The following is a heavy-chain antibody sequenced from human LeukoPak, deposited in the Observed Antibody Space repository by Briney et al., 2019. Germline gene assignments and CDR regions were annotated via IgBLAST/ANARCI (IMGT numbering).Heavy chain of an antibody. D-gene: IGHD2-21*02. J-gene: IGHJ6*02. CDR2: ISYDGSNE. V-gene: IGHV3-30-3*01. CDR3: ARDRCGGDCYTFYYYGMDV. Sequence: GGSLRLSCAASGFTFSNYAMHWVRQAPGKGLEWVAVISYDGSNEYYADSVKGRFTISRDNSKNTLYLQMNSLRAEDTAVYYCARDRCGGDCYTFYYYGMDVWGQGTTVTVSS. CDR1: GFTFSNYA.